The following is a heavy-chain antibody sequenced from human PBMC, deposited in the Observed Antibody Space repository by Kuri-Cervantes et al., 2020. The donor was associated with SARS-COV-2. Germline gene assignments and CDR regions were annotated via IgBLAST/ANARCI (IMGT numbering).Heavy chain of an antibody. Sequence: SQTLSLTCAVSGGSISSYYWSWIRQPPGKGLEWIGYIYYSGSTNYNPSLKSRVTISVDTSKNQFSLKLSSVTAADTAVYYCARGGAIFDYWGQGTLVTVSS. J-gene: IGHJ4*02. CDR2: IYYSGST. CDR1: GGSISSYY. CDR3: ARGGAIFDY. D-gene: IGHD1-26*01. V-gene: IGHV4-59*12.